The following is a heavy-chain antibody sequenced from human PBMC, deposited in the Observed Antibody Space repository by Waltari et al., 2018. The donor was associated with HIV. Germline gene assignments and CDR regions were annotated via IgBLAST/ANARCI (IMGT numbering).Heavy chain of an antibody. J-gene: IGHJ4*02. CDR1: GFTFSDSA. CDR3: TTAPGGDY. D-gene: IGHD3-16*01. CDR2: IRTKPYIFAT. Sequence: VQLVESGGGLVQPGGSLKLSCAASGFTFSDSAVHWVRQASGKGLEWVGHIRTKPYIFATIYAESVKGRFTFSRDDSKNTAYLEMDSLKTEDTAMYYCTTAPGGDYWGQGTLVTVSS. V-gene: IGHV3-73*02.